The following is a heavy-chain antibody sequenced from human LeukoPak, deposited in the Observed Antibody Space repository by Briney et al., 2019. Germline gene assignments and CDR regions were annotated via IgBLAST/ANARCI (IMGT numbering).Heavy chain of an antibody. J-gene: IGHJ4*02. Sequence: GGSLRLSCAASGFPISKYAMTWVRQAPGKGLEWVSAISANSGSTYYADSVKGRFTTSRDNSKNTLYLQMNSLRAEDTAVYYCAKDLAGATQTPYFDYWGQGTLVTVSS. V-gene: IGHV3-23*01. CDR1: GFPISKYA. D-gene: IGHD1-26*01. CDR3: AKDLAGATQTPYFDY. CDR2: ISANSGST.